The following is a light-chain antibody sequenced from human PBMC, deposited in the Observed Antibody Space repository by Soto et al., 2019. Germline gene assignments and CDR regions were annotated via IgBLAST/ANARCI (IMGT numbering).Light chain of an antibody. CDR3: VTVDSSLSAYV. CDR1: SSNIGNNY. Sequence: QSVRTQPPSVSAAPGQKVTISCSESSSNIGNNYVSWYQQLPGTAPKLLIYENNKRPSGIPDRFSGSKSGTSATLGITGLLTGDEADYYCVTVDSSLSAYVFGTGTKVTVL. CDR2: ENN. J-gene: IGLJ1*01. V-gene: IGLV1-51*02.